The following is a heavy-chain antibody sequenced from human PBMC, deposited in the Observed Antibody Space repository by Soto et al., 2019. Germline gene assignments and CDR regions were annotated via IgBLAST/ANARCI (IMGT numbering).Heavy chain of an antibody. CDR3: ARVGYSGYVPRIYYYYYGMDV. J-gene: IGHJ6*02. Sequence: PGGSLRLSCAASGFTFSSYSMNWVRQAPGKGLEWDSYISSSSSTIYYADSVKGRFTISRDNAKNSLYLQMNSLRDEDTAVYYCARVGYSGYVPRIYYYYYGMDVWGQGTTVTVSS. V-gene: IGHV3-48*02. CDR1: GFTFSSYS. D-gene: IGHD5-12*01. CDR2: ISSSSSTI.